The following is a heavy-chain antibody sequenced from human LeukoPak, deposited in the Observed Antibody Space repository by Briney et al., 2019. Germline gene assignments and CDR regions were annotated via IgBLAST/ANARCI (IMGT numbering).Heavy chain of an antibody. D-gene: IGHD1-26*01. V-gene: IGHV1-18*01. CDR3: ARGTNYDF. CDR2: ISTYNGKT. Sequence: ASVKVSCKASGYTFTTFDISWVRQAPGQGLERMGWISTYNGKTDYAQKVQGRVTVTTDTSTSTAYMELRSLRSDDTAVYYCARGTNYDFWGQGTLVTASS. J-gene: IGHJ4*02. CDR1: GYTFTTFD.